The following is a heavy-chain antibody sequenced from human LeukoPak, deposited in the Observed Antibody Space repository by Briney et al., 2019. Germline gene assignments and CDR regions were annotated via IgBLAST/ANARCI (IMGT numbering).Heavy chain of an antibody. V-gene: IGHV1-18*01. J-gene: IGHJ4*02. CDR1: GYTFTSYG. Sequence: ASVKVSCKASGYTFTSYGISWVRQAPGQGLEWMGWISAYNGNTNYAQKLRGRVTMTTDTSTSTAYMELRSLRSDDTAVYYCARGGSYYDFWSGYTTGFDYWGQGTLVTVSS. CDR2: ISAYNGNT. D-gene: IGHD3-3*01. CDR3: ARGGSYYDFWSGYTTGFDY.